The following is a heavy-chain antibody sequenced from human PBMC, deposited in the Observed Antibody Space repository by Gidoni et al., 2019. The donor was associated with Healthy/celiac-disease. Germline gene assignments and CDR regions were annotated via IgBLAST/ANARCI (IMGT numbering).Heavy chain of an antibody. V-gene: IGHV4-34*01. CDR2: INHSGST. Sequence: QVQLQQWGAGLLKPSETLSLTCAVYGGSFSGYYWSWIRQPPGKGLEWIGEINHSGSTNYNPSLKSRVTISVDTAKNQFSLKLSSVTAADTAVYYCASTSMHYGGKSPLGYWGQGTLVTVSS. D-gene: IGHD4-17*01. CDR3: ASTSMHYGGKSPLGY. J-gene: IGHJ4*02. CDR1: GGSFSGYY.